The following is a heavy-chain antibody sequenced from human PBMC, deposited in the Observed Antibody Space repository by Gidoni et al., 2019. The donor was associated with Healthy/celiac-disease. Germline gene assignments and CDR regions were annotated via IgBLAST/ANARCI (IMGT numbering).Heavy chain of an antibody. Sequence: EVQLLESGGGLVQPGGSLRLSCAACGFTFSSYAMSWVRQAPGKGLEWVSAISGSGGSTYYADSVKGRFTISRDNSKNTLYLQMNSLRAEDTAVYYCAKDGGIWGAFDIWGQGTMVTVSS. D-gene: IGHD3-16*01. CDR1: GFTFSSYA. J-gene: IGHJ3*02. CDR2: ISGSGGST. CDR3: AKDGGIWGAFDI. V-gene: IGHV3-23*01.